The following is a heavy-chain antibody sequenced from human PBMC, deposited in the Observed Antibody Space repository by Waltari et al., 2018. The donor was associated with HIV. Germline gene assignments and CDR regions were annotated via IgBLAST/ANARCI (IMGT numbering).Heavy chain of an antibody. CDR1: GGSISSSSYY. Sequence: QLQLQESGPGLVKPSETLSLTCTVSGGSISSSSYYWGWIRQPPGKGLDWIGNIYYSVSTYYTPSLKSRVTISVDTSKNQFSLKLSSVTAADTAVYYCARDGSGLLWFALRTGDAFDIWGQGTMVTVSS. V-gene: IGHV4-39*07. CDR2: IYYSVST. D-gene: IGHD3-10*01. J-gene: IGHJ3*02. CDR3: ARDGSGLLWFALRTGDAFDI.